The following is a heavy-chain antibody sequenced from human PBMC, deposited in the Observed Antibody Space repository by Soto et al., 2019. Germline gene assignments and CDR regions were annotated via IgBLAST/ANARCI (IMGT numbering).Heavy chain of an antibody. CDR2: IHHTGST. CDR1: GASILSENW. V-gene: IGHV4-4*02. Sequence: QVQLQESGPGLVKPSGTLSLTCAVSGASILSENWWTWVRQSPGKGLEWIGEIHHTGSTTYNPSLDSRVTMAVDKSKNHFSLILSSVTAADTDLYYCAKSWELRRFFASWGQGTLVTVSS. CDR3: AKSWELRRFFAS. J-gene: IGHJ4*02. D-gene: IGHD1-26*01.